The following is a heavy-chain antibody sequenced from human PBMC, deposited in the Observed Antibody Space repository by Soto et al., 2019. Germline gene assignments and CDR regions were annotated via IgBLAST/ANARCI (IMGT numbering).Heavy chain of an antibody. CDR1: GFTFSSYW. CDR2: IHSDGSST. J-gene: IGHJ4*02. V-gene: IGHV3-74*01. D-gene: IGHD3-3*01. CDR3: ARNPYYDFGSGYDFDLDY. Sequence: EVQLVESGGGLVQPGGSLRLSCAASGFTFSSYWMHWVRQAPGKGLVWVSHIHSDGSSTSYADSVKGRFTISRDNAKNTLYLQMNGVGAEDTAVYYCARNPYYDFGSGYDFDLDYGGRGTLVTVSS.